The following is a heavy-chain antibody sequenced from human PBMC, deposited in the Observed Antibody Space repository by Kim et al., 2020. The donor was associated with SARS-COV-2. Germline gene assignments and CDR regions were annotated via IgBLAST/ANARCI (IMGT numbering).Heavy chain of an antibody. CDR3: ARDEDYDSSGYPRTDYYGMDV. J-gene: IGHJ6*02. D-gene: IGHD3-22*01. CDR2: IIPIFGTA. CDR1: GGTFSSYA. V-gene: IGHV1-69*13. Sequence: SVKVSCKASGGTFSSYAISWVRQAPGQGLEWMGGIIPIFGTANYAQKFQGRVTITADESTSTAYMELSSLRSEDTAVYYCARDEDYDSSGYPRTDYYGMDVWGQGTTVTVSS.